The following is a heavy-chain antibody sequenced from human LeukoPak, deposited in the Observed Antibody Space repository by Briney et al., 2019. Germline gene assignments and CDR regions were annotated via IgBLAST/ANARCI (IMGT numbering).Heavy chain of an antibody. CDR2: ISHDGNTK. Sequence: PGRSLRLSCAASGFTFSSYAMHWVRQAPGKGPEWVAVISHDGNTKYYADSVKGRVTISRDNFKSMLYLQLSTLRVEDTAMYYCARDPIQGAPDYFDFWGQGTLVTVSS. D-gene: IGHD1-14*01. J-gene: IGHJ4*02. CDR3: ARDPIQGAPDYFDF. CDR1: GFTFSSYA. V-gene: IGHV3-30-3*01.